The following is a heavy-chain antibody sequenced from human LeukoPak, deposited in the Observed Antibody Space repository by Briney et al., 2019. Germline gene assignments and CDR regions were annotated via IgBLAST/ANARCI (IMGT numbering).Heavy chain of an antibody. CDR3: ARSGAGGEAFDI. J-gene: IGHJ3*02. Sequence: EGSLRLSCAASGFNFGEFWMAWVRQTPGMGLEWVADIKEDGSESFYVDSVKGRFTISRDNPKNSLYLQMNSLRAEDTAVYYWARSGAGGEAFDIWGQGTMVTVSS. CDR1: GFNFGEFW. CDR2: IKEDGSES. D-gene: IGHD3-16*01. V-gene: IGHV3-7*01.